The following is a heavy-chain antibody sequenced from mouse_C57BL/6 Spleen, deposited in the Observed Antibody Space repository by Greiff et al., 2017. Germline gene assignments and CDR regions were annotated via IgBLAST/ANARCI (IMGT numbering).Heavy chain of an antibody. V-gene: IGHV1-64*01. CDR2: IHPNSGST. D-gene: IGHD2-4*01. Sequence: QVQLQQPGAELVKPGASVKLSCKASGYTFTSYWMHWVKQRPGQGLEWIGMIHPNSGSTNYNEKFKSKATLTVDKSSSTTYMQLSSLPSEDSAVYYCARGEGYDYDDAMDYWGQGTSVTVSS. J-gene: IGHJ4*01. CDR3: ARGEGYDYDDAMDY. CDR1: GYTFTSYW.